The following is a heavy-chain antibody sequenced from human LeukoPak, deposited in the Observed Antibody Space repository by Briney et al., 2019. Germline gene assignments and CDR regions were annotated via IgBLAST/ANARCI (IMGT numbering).Heavy chain of an antibody. CDR1: GFTFSSYA. J-gene: IGHJ4*02. V-gene: IGHV3-23*01. Sequence: PGGSLRLSCAASGFTFSSYAMSWVRQAPGKGLEWVSAISGSGGSTYYADSVKGWFTISRDNSKNTLYLQMNSLRDEDTAVYYCARAGIRDGYTNKPWDYWGQGTLVTVSS. CDR2: ISGSGGST. CDR3: ARAGIRDGYTNKPWDY. D-gene: IGHD5-12*01.